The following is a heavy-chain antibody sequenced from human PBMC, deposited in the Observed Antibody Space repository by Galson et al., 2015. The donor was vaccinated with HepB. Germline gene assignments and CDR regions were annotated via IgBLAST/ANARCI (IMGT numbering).Heavy chain of an antibody. Sequence: SLRLSCAASGLTFSNYWMAWVRQAPGKGLEWVANINQNGTEMYYVDSVKGRFTVSRDNDQKSVFLQMNSLRDEDTAVYYCKVSLYWGQGTRVAVSS. J-gene: IGHJ4*02. V-gene: IGHV3-7*01. CDR3: KVSLY. CDR2: INQNGTEM. CDR1: GLTFSNYW.